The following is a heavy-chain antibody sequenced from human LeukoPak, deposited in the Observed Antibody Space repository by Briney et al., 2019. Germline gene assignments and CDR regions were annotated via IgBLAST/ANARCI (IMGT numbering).Heavy chain of an antibody. V-gene: IGHV1-8*01. D-gene: IGHD3-10*01. CDR1: GYTFTSYD. CDR2: MNPNSGNT. Sequence: APVKVSCKASGYTFTSYDISWVRQATGQGLEWMGWMNPNSGNTGYAQKFQGRATMTRNTSISTAYMELSSLRSEDTAVYYCYRGGSGSYWHYYYYMDVWGKGTTVTVSS. CDR3: YRGGSGSYWHYYYYMDV. J-gene: IGHJ6*03.